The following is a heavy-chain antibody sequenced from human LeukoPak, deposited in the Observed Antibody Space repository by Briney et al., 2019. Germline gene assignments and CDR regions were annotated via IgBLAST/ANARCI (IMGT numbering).Heavy chain of an antibody. D-gene: IGHD6-13*01. CDR3: ATESAAAGSWSLEHWFDP. CDR2: FDPEDGET. J-gene: IGHJ5*02. Sequence: ASVKVSCKVSGYTLTELSMHWVRQAPGKGLEWMGGFDPEDGETIYAQKFQGRVTMTEDTSTDTAYMELSSLRSEDTAVYYCATESAAAGSWSLEHWFDPWGQGTLVTVSS. CDR1: GYTLTELS. V-gene: IGHV1-24*01.